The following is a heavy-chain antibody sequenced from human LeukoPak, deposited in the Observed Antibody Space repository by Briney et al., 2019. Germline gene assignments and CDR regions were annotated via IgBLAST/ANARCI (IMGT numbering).Heavy chain of an antibody. CDR3: ARVWFGELSLYYFDY. CDR2: ISYDGSNN. CDR1: GFTFSSYG. J-gene: IGHJ4*02. D-gene: IGHD3-10*01. V-gene: IGHV3-30*03. Sequence: QPGRSLRLSCAASGFTFSSYGMHWVRQAPGKGLEWVAVISYDGSNNYYADSVKSRFTISRDNSKNTLYLQMNSLRAEDTAVYYCARVWFGELSLYYFDYWGQGTLVTVSS.